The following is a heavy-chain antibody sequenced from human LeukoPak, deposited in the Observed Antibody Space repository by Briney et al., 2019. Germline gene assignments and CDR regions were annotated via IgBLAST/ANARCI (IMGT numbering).Heavy chain of an antibody. D-gene: IGHD4-23*01. Sequence: GGSLRLSCVTSGFTFSDRWMHWVRHAPGKGLVWVSRIHSDGGSTSYADSVMGRFTISRDNAKNTLYLQMNSLRAEDTAVYYCASGYSSDYGGNTYWGQGTLVTVSS. CDR3: ASGYSSDYGGNTY. CDR2: IHSDGGST. CDR1: GFTFSDRW. V-gene: IGHV3-74*01. J-gene: IGHJ4*02.